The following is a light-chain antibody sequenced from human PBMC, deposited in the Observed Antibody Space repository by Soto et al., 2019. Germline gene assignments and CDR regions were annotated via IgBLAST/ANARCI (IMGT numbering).Light chain of an antibody. CDR1: SSDVGGYNY. CDR3: SSYAGSNNLV. Sequence: QSALTQPASASGSPGQSVTISCTGTSSDVGGYNYVSWYQQHPGKAPKLMIYEVSKRPSGVPDRFSGSKSGNTASLTVSGLKAAEEADYYCSSYAGSNNLVFGGGTKLTVL. V-gene: IGLV2-8*01. J-gene: IGLJ3*02. CDR2: EVS.